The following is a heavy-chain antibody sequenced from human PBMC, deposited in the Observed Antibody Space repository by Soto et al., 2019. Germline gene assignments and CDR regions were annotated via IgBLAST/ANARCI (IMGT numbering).Heavy chain of an antibody. CDR1: GFTFSSYA. Sequence: GGSLRLSCAASGFTFSSYAMSWVRQAPGKGLEWVSAISGSGGSTYYADSVKGRFTISRDNSKNTLYLQMNSLRAEDTAVYYGAKRIAVAPAARFDYWGQGTLVTVSS. CDR2: ISGSGGST. V-gene: IGHV3-23*01. CDR3: AKRIAVAPAARFDY. D-gene: IGHD6-19*01. J-gene: IGHJ4*02.